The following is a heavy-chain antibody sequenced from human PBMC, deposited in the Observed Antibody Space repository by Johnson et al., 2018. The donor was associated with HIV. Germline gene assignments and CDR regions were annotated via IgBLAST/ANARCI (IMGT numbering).Heavy chain of an antibody. V-gene: IGHV3-30*02. D-gene: IGHD3-10*01. CDR1: GFTVSSNY. J-gene: IGHJ3*02. Sequence: QVQLVESGGGLVQPGGSLRLSCAVSGFTVSSNYITWVRQAPGKGLEWVAFIRYDESNKYYADSLKGRFTISRDNAKNSLYLQTNSLRAEDTAVYYCALEAVRSTDAFDIWGQGTMVIVSS. CDR3: ALEAVRSTDAFDI. CDR2: IRYDESNK.